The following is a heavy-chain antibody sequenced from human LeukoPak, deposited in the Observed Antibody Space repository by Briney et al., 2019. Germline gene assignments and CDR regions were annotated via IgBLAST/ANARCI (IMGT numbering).Heavy chain of an antibody. D-gene: IGHD2-21*01. Sequence: GGSLRLSCAASGFTFSSYAMHWVRQAPGKGLEWVAVISYDGSNKYYADSVKGRFTISRDNSKNTLYLQMNSLRAEDTAVYYCARPSSVTIPGYYFDYWGQGTLVTVSS. V-gene: IGHV3-30*04. CDR1: GFTFSSYA. CDR2: ISYDGSNK. CDR3: ARPSSVTIPGYYFDY. J-gene: IGHJ4*02.